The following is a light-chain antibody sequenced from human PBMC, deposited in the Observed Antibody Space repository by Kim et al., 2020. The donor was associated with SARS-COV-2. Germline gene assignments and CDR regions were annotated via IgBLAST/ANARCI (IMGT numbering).Light chain of an antibody. V-gene: IGKV3-15*01. CDR1: QFVSTS. CDR2: EM. J-gene: IGKJ1*01. Sequence: EVVMTQSPATLSVSPGERATLSCRASQFVSTSVAWYQQKPGQAPRLLIFEMSRTIDAPARFSGSGCGTEFTLTVSTLQSEDFAVYHFQQYNCWPPTFGQGTKV. CDR3: QQYNCWPPT.